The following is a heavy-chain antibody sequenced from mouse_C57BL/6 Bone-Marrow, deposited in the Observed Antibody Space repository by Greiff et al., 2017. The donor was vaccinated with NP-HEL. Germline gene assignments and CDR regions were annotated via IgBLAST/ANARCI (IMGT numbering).Heavy chain of an antibody. CDR2: IWRGGST. Sequence: VQVVESGPGLVQPSQSLSITCTVSGFSLTSYGVHWVRQSPGKGLEWLGVIWRGGSTDYNAAFMSRLSITKDNSKSQVFFKMNSLQADDTAIYYCAKKDSYDYDPYYAMDYWGQGTSVTVSS. CDR1: GFSLTSYG. D-gene: IGHD2-4*01. CDR3: AKKDSYDYDPYYAMDY. V-gene: IGHV2-5*01. J-gene: IGHJ4*01.